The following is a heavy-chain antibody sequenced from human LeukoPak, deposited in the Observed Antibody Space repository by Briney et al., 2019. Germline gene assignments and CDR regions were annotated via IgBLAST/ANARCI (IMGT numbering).Heavy chain of an antibody. CDR2: IYYSGST. Sequence: PSETLSLTCTVSGGSISSSSYYWGWIRQPPGRGREWIGSIYYSGSTYYNPSLKSRVTISVDTSKNQFSLKLSSVTAADTAVYYCATPPVHIVVDAFEFWGQGTTVTVSS. V-gene: IGHV4-39*01. D-gene: IGHD2-21*01. CDR1: GGSISSSSYY. CDR3: ATPPVHIVVDAFEF. J-gene: IGHJ3*01.